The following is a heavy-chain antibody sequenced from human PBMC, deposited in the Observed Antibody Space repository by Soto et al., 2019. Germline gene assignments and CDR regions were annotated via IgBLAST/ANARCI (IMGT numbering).Heavy chain of an antibody. CDR1: GFTFSSYA. Sequence: EVHLLDSGGGLVQPGGSLRLSCAASGFTFSSYAMSWVRQAPGKGLEWVSTISGSGGKTYFADSVKGRFTISRDNSKNTAYLQMNSLRGDDTAVYYCAKGADSGLYYFDYWGQGTLVTVSS. CDR3: AKGADSGLYYFDY. CDR2: ISGSGGKT. J-gene: IGHJ4*02. D-gene: IGHD5-12*01. V-gene: IGHV3-23*01.